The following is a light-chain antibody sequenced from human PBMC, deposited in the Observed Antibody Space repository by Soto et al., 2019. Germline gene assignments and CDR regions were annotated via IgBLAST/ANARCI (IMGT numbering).Light chain of an antibody. J-gene: IGKJ1*01. CDR1: QAIRND. Sequence: AIQMTQSPSSLSAAVGDRVTISCRASQAIRNDLGWYQQKPGKAPNRLISGASSLESGVPSRFGGSGSGTDFTLTISSLQPEDFATYYCLQDNNYPWTFGQGTKVEI. V-gene: IGKV1-6*01. CDR3: LQDNNYPWT. CDR2: GAS.